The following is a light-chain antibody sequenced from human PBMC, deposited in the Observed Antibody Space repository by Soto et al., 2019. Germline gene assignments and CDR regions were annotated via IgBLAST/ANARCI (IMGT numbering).Light chain of an antibody. CDR1: SSDVGSSNL. CDR3: CSYAGSNTFV. CDR2: EDT. Sequence: QSVLTQPASVSGSPGQSITISCTGTSSDVGSSNLVSWYQQHPGKAPKLMIYEDTKRPSGVSNRFSGSKSGNTASLTISGLQAEDEADYHCCSYAGSNTFVFGTGTKLTVL. J-gene: IGLJ1*01. V-gene: IGLV2-23*01.